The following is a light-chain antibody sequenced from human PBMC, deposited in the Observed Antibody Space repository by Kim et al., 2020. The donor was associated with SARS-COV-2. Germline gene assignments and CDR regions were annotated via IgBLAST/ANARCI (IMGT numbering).Light chain of an antibody. J-gene: IGKJ2*01. CDR3: QQYNSYST. CDR1: QSISTW. CDR2: KAT. V-gene: IGKV1-5*03. Sequence: DIQMTQSPSTLSASVGDRVTITCRASQSISTWLAWYQQKRGEAPRLLIYKATTLETGVPSRFSGSGSGTEFTLTISSLQPDDFATYYCQQYNSYSTFGQGTKLEI.